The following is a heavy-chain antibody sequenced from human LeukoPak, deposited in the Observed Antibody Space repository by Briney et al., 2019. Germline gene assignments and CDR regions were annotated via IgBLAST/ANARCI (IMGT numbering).Heavy chain of an antibody. CDR2: ISWDSGAI. D-gene: IGHD5-12*01. CDR1: GFTFSGFA. Sequence: TGGSLRPSCAASGFTFSGFAMHWVRQAPGKGLEWVSGISWDSGAIGYADSVKGRFTISRDNAKNSLYLQMNSLRPEDTALYSCAKDFRGNHYFDYWGQGTLVTVSS. CDR3: AKDFRGNHYFDY. V-gene: IGHV3-9*01. J-gene: IGHJ4*02.